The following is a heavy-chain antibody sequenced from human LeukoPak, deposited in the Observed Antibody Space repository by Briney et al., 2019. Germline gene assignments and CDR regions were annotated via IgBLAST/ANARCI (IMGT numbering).Heavy chain of an antibody. CDR3: ARTHGTLTGTGFDY. CDR2: IKYDGSST. Sequence: GGSLRLSCAASGFTFSGFWMHWVRQAPGKGLVWVARIKYDGSSTSYADSVKGRFTISRDNAKNSLFLQMNSLRAEDTAVYYCARTHGTLTGTGFDYWGQGTLVTVSS. J-gene: IGHJ4*02. CDR1: GFTFSGFW. V-gene: IGHV3-74*01. D-gene: IGHD1-20*01.